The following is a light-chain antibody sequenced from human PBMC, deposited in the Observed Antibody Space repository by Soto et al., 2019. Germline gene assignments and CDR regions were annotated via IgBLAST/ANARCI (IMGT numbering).Light chain of an antibody. J-gene: IGKJ4*01. CDR1: QTVPSNY. Sequence: EIVLTQSPGTLSLSPGERATLSCRASQTVPSNYLAWYQQRPGQAPRIIVYGASSRATGIPDRFSGSGSGADFTLTISRLEPEDFAVYYCQLYGSSPLTFGGGTKVEIK. CDR3: QLYGSSPLT. CDR2: GAS. V-gene: IGKV3-20*01.